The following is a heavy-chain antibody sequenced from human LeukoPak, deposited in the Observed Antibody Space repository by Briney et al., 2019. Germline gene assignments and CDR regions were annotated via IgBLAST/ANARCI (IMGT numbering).Heavy chain of an antibody. CDR2: TNPNSGNT. D-gene: IGHD2-21*01. Sequence: ASVKVSCKASGYTFTSYDINWVRQATGQGLEWMGWTNPNSGNTGYAQKFQGRVTMTRNTSISTAYMELSSLRSDDTAVYYCARGAYCGGDCYSFDYWGQGTLVTVSS. CDR1: GYTFTSYD. J-gene: IGHJ4*02. V-gene: IGHV1-8*01. CDR3: ARGAYCGGDCYSFDY.